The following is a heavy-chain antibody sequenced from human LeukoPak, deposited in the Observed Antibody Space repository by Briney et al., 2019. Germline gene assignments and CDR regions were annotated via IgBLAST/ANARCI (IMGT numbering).Heavy chain of an antibody. CDR3: ARAAPYYYDSSGYSAFDS. D-gene: IGHD3-22*01. CDR2: ISYDGSNK. J-gene: IGHJ3*02. Sequence: RSLRLSCAASGFTFSSYGMQWVRQAPGKGLEWVAVISYDGSNKYYADSVKGRFTISRDNAKNSLYLQMNSLRDEDTAVYYCARAAPYYYDSSGYSAFDSWGQGTMVTVSA. CDR1: GFTFSSYG. V-gene: IGHV3-30*03.